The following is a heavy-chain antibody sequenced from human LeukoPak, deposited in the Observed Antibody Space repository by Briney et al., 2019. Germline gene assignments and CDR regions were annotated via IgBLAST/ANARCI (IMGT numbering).Heavy chain of an antibody. CDR3: ARVRGGPYSSGWYVGDQVFDY. D-gene: IGHD6-19*01. CDR1: GFTFSDYY. Sequence: PGGSLRLSCAASGFTFSDYYMSWIRQAPGKGLEWVSYISSSSSYTNYADSVKGRFTISRDNAKNSLYLQMNSLRAEDTAVYYCARVRGGPYSSGWYVGDQVFDYWGQGTLVTVSS. CDR2: ISSSSSYT. V-gene: IGHV3-11*05. J-gene: IGHJ4*02.